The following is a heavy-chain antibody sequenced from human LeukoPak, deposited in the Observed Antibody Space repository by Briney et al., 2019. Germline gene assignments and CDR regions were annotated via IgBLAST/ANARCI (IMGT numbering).Heavy chain of an antibody. CDR3: ARPGPDPRKRNQVFWMPGYWKASEDAFDI. CDR2: INHSGST. Sequence: SETLSLTCAVYGGSFSGYYWSWIRQPPGKGLEWIGEINHSGSTNYNPSLKSRVTISVDTSKNQFSLKLSSVTAADTAVYYCARPGPDPRKRNQVFWMPGYWKASEDAFDIWGQGTMVTVSS. V-gene: IGHV4-34*01. D-gene: IGHD3-3*01. CDR1: GGSFSGYY. J-gene: IGHJ3*02.